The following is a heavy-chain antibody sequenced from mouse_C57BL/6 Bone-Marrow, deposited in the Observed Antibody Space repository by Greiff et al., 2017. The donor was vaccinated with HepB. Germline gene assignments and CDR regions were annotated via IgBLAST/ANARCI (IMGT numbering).Heavy chain of an antibody. CDR2: IYPGDGDT. CDR3: ARGYSNYVYFDV. CDR1: GYAFSSYW. J-gene: IGHJ1*03. D-gene: IGHD2-5*01. Sequence: QVQLKESGAELVKPGASVKISCKASGYAFSSYWMNWVKQRPGKGLEWIGQIYPGDGDTNYNGKFKGKATLTADKSSSTAYMQLSSLTSEDSAVYFCARGYSNYVYFDVWGTGTTVTVSS. V-gene: IGHV1-80*01.